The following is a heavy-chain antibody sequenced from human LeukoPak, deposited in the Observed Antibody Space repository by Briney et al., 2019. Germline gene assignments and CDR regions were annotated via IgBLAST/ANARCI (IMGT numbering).Heavy chain of an antibody. CDR3: ARVPSPIAAAGTPHFDP. Sequence: GGSLRLSCAASGFTFSSYWMSWVRQAPGKGLEWVANIKQDGSEKYYVDSVKGRFTISRDNAKNSLYLQMNSLRAEDAAVYYCARVPSPIAAAGTPHFDPWGQGTLVTVSS. V-gene: IGHV3-7*01. J-gene: IGHJ5*02. CDR1: GFTFSSYW. D-gene: IGHD6-13*01. CDR2: IKQDGSEK.